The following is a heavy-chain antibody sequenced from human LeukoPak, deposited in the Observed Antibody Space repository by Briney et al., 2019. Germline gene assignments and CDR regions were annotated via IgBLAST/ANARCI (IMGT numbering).Heavy chain of an antibody. CDR2: IYYSGST. CDR1: GGSVSSSSYY. CDR3: TRGSYDVLTGYSTLGEY. Sequence: PSETLSLTCTVSGGSVSSSSYYWGWVRQPPGKGLEWIGNIYYSGSTYSNPSLKSRLTISLDTSQRQFSLRLSSVTAADTALYYCTRGSYDVLTGYSTLGEYWGQGTLVTVSS. V-gene: IGHV4-39*01. J-gene: IGHJ4*02. D-gene: IGHD3-9*01.